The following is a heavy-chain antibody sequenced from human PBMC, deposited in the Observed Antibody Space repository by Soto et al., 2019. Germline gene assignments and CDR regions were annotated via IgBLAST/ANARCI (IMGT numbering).Heavy chain of an antibody. Sequence: EVRLLESGGGLVQPGGSLRLSCAASGFTFSAYAMSWGRQAPGKGLEWVSGISGSGDITHYADSVKGRFTVSRDNSKSMLYLQTNSVRAEDTAIYYCAKALYGGFTYWGQGTLVTVSS. J-gene: IGHJ4*02. CDR1: GFTFSAYA. CDR3: AKALYGGFTY. D-gene: IGHD3-10*01. V-gene: IGHV3-23*01. CDR2: ISGSGDIT.